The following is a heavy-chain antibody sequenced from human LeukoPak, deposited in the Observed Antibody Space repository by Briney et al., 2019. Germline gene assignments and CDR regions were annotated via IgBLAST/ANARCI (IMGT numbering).Heavy chain of an antibody. CDR2: IRSKANSYAT. D-gene: IGHD6-13*01. CDR3: TRKTIAPAGTLVDY. CDR1: GFTFSGSA. V-gene: IGHV3-73*01. J-gene: IGHJ4*02. Sequence: GGSLRLSCAASGFTFSGSAMHWVRQASEKGLEWVGRIRSKANSYATAYAASVKGRFTISRDDSKNTAYLQMNSLKTEDTAVYYCTRKTIAPAGTLVDYWGQGTLVTVSS.